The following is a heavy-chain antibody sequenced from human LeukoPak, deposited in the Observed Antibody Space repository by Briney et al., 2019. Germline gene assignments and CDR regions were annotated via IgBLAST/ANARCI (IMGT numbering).Heavy chain of an antibody. Sequence: PSETLSLTCTVSGGSVSSASYYWSWIRQPPGKGLEWIGYIYYSGSTNYNPSLKSRVTISVDTSKNQFSLKLSSVTAADTAVYYCAREENGWNGSDDAFDIWGQGTMVTVSS. CDR1: GGSVSSASYY. J-gene: IGHJ3*02. CDR3: AREENGWNGSDDAFDI. D-gene: IGHD1-1*01. CDR2: IYYSGST. V-gene: IGHV4-61*01.